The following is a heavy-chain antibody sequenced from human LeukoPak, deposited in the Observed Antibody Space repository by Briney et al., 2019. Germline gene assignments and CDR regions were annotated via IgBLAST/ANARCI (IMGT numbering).Heavy chain of an antibody. Sequence: GRSLRLSCAASGLTFSSYGMHWVRQAPGKGLEWVAVISYDGSNKYYADSVKGRFTISRDNAKNSLYLQMNSLRAEDTALYYCARDLASIAVAGTPPGYWGQGTLVTVSS. V-gene: IGHV3-30*03. CDR2: ISYDGSNK. D-gene: IGHD6-19*01. J-gene: IGHJ4*02. CDR1: GLTFSSYG. CDR3: ARDLASIAVAGTPPGY.